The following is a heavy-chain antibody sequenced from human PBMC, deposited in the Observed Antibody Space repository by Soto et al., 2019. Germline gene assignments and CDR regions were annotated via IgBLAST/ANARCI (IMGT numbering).Heavy chain of an antibody. D-gene: IGHD3-9*01. CDR2: ISYDGSNK. Sequence: QVQLVESGGGVVQPGRSLRLSCAASGFTFSSYGMHWVRQAPGKGLEWVAVISYDGSNKYYADPVKGRFTISRDNSKNTLYLQMNSLRAEDTAVYYCAKGPALTGYYFYYYGMDVWGQGTTVTVSS. J-gene: IGHJ6*02. CDR1: GFTFSSYG. V-gene: IGHV3-30*18. CDR3: AKGPALTGYYFYYYGMDV.